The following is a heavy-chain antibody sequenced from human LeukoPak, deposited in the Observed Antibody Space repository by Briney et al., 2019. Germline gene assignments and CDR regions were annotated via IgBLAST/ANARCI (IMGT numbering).Heavy chain of an antibody. CDR2: IRSKAYGGTT. Sequence: GGSLRLSCTASGFTFGDYAMSWVRQAPGKGLEWVGFIRSKAYGGTTEYAASVKGRFTISRDDSKSIAYLQMNSLKTEDTAVYYCTRVDDSSGYPPAHFDYWGQGTLVTVSS. D-gene: IGHD3-22*01. V-gene: IGHV3-49*04. J-gene: IGHJ4*02. CDR1: GFTFGDYA. CDR3: TRVDDSSGYPPAHFDY.